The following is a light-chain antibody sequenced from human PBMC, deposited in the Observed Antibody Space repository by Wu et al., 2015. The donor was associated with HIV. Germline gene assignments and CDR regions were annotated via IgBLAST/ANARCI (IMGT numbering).Light chain of an antibody. CDR3: QQYGHTPLT. CDR1: RIVTDNY. J-gene: IGKJ2*01. CDR2: GAS. V-gene: IGKV3-20*01. Sequence: VVLTQFPGTLSLSPGERATLSCKASRIVTDNYLAWYLQRPGQPPRLLIYGASNRATGISDRLSGSVSGTNFTLIITTVEPEDFGVYYCQQYGHTPLTFGRGD.